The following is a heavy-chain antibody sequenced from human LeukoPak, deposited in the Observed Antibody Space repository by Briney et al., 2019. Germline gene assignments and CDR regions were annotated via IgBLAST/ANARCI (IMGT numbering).Heavy chain of an antibody. CDR2: INHSGST. V-gene: IGHV4-34*01. Sequence: PSETLSLTCAVYGGSFSGYYWSWIRQPPGKGLEWIGEINHSGSTNYNPSLKSRVTISVDTSKNQFSLKLSSVTAADTAAYHCARGKSWWPLYNWFDPWGQGTLVTVSS. CDR3: ARGKSWWPLYNWFDP. CDR1: GGSFSGYY. J-gene: IGHJ5*02. D-gene: IGHD2-15*01.